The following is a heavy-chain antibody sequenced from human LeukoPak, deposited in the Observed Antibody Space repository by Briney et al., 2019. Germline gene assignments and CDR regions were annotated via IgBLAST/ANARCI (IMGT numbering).Heavy chain of an antibody. CDR2: IYSSGST. D-gene: IGHD5-12*01. Sequence: SETLSLTCSVSGDSISGYFWSWIRQPPGKGLEWIGYIYSSGSTNYNPSLKSRVSISVDTSKNQFSLKLSSVTAADTAVYYCARRRGYSAQGYFDYWGQGTLVTVSS. CDR3: ARRRGYSAQGYFDY. CDR1: GDSISGYF. V-gene: IGHV4-4*09. J-gene: IGHJ4*02.